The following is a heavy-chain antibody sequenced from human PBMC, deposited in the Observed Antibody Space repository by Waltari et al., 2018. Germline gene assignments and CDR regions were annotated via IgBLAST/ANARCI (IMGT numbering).Heavy chain of an antibody. J-gene: IGHJ1*01. Sequence: EVQLVQSGAEVKKPGESLKISCKGSGYSFTSYWIGWVRQMPGKGLEWMGIIYPGDSATRYSPSFQGQVTISADKSISTAYLQWSSLKASDTAMYYCARRVFYGSGSYSYFQHWGQGTLVTVSS. CDR2: IYPGDSAT. V-gene: IGHV5-51*01. CDR3: ARRVFYGSGSYSYFQH. CDR1: GYSFTSYW. D-gene: IGHD3-10*01.